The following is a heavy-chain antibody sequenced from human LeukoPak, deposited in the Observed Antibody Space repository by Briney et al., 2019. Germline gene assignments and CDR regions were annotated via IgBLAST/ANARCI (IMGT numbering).Heavy chain of an antibody. D-gene: IGHD4-17*01. CDR2: ISSSGSTI. V-gene: IGHV3-48*03. CDR1: GFTFSSYE. CDR3: ARGARKTIHYGDYSDY. J-gene: IGHJ4*02. Sequence: GGSLRLSCAASGFTFSSYEMNWVRQAPGKGLEWVSYISSSGSTIYYADSVKGRFTISRDNAKNSLYLQMNSLRAEDTAAYYCARGARKTIHYGDYSDYWGQGTLVTVSS.